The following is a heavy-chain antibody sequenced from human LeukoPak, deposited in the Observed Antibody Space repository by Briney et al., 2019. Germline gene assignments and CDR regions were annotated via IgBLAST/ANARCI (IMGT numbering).Heavy chain of an antibody. V-gene: IGHV3-53*01. CDR3: ARDSGIAAEGDDY. CDR1: GLTVSSNY. J-gene: IGHJ4*02. Sequence: PGGSLRLSCAASGLTVSSNYMSWVRQAPGKGLEWVSVIYSGGSTYYADSVKGRFTISRDNSKNTLYLQMNSLRAEDTAVYYCARDSGIAAEGDDYWGQGTLVTVSS. CDR2: IYSGGST. D-gene: IGHD6-13*01.